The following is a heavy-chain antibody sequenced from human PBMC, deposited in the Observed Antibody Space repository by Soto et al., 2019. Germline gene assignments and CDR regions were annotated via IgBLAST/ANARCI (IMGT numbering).Heavy chain of an antibody. CDR1: GDSISNYY. V-gene: IGHV4-59*01. D-gene: IGHD6-13*01. J-gene: IGHJ4*02. CDR3: ARDQGIASSGPFDY. Sequence: PSDTLSLTCTVSGDSISNYYWSWIRQAPGKGLEWIGFIYHSGNTNYNPSLKSRVTMSIDTSKSQFSLKLNSVTAADTAVYYCARDQGIASSGPFDYWGPGTLVTVS. CDR2: IYHSGNT.